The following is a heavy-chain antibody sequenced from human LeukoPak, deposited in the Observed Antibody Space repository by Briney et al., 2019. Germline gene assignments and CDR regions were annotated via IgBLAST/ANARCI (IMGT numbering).Heavy chain of an antibody. CDR1: GFTFSSYA. Sequence: GGSLRLSCSASGFTFSSYAMHWVRQAPGKGLEYVSAISSNGGSTYYADSVKGRFTISRDNSKSTLYLQMSSLRAEDTAVYYCVKDCSYYYGSGSPLDYWGQGTLVTVSS. V-gene: IGHV3-64D*06. D-gene: IGHD3-10*01. CDR2: ISSNGGST. CDR3: VKDCSYYYGSGSPLDY. J-gene: IGHJ4*02.